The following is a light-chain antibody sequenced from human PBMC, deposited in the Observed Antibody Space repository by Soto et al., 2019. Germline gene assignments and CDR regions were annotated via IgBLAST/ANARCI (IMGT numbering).Light chain of an antibody. V-gene: IGLV2-23*01. CDR3: CSYAGTSTYV. CDR1: SSDVGGYNY. CDR2: EDN. Sequence: QSALTQPASVSGSPGQSITISCTGTSSDVGGYNYVSWYQQHPGKAPKLMIYEDNKRPSGVSDRFSGSKSGNTASLTISGLQAEDEADYYCCSYAGTSTYVFGTGTKVTVL. J-gene: IGLJ1*01.